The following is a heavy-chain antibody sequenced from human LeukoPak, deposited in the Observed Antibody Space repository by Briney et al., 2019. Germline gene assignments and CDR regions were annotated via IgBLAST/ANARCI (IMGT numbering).Heavy chain of an antibody. CDR1: GFTFSTYT. V-gene: IGHV3-48*01. CDR2: IRSTGSTI. Sequence: GGSLRLSCAASGFTFSTYTMNWVRQAPGKGLEWVSYIRSTGSTIYYADSVNGRFAISRDTVKNLLFLQMNSLRAEDTAVYYCARRTLSTLPYALDVWGQGTTVTVSS. D-gene: IGHD2/OR15-2a*01. J-gene: IGHJ6*02. CDR3: ARRTLSTLPYALDV.